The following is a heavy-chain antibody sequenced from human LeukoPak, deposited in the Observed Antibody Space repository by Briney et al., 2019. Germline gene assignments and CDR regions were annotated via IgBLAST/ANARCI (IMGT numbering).Heavy chain of an antibody. J-gene: IGHJ6*02. V-gene: IGHV3-7*01. D-gene: IGHD2-2*01. CDR3: ARDNIVVVPAAISYYHYGMDV. Sequence: GGSLRLSCAASGFTFSSYWMSWVRQAPGKGLEWVANIKQDGSEKYYVDSVKGRFTISRDNAKNSLYLQMNSLRAEDTAVYYCARDNIVVVPAAISYYHYGMDVWGQGTTVTVSS. CDR1: GFTFSSYW. CDR2: IKQDGSEK.